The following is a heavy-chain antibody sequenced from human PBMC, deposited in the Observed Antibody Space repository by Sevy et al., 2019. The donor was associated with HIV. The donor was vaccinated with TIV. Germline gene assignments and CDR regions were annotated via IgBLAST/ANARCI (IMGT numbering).Heavy chain of an antibody. CDR1: GYTFTGYY. CDR3: ARVPLYFDSSGYYYEILDY. D-gene: IGHD3-22*01. J-gene: IGHJ4*02. V-gene: IGHV1-2*02. Sequence: ASVKVSCKASGYTFTGYYIHWVRQAPGQGLEWMGWINSHTDGTNYAPKFQGRVSMTRDTSISTAYMEVSRLRSDDTAGYYCARVPLYFDSSGYYYEILDYWGQGTLVTVSS. CDR2: INSHTDGT.